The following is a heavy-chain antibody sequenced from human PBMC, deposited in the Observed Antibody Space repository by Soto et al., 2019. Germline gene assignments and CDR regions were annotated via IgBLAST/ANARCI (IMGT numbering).Heavy chain of an antibody. J-gene: IGHJ6*02. Sequence: VASVKVSCKASGDTFSTYTITWVRQAPGQRLERMGGIIPRSGTSNYAQKFQGRVTITADESTSTAYMKLSSLRSEDTATNYCARVFFLLAPSFVNPDHYYSVMDVWGQVTRVTVSS. CDR2: IIPRSGTS. D-gene: IGHD3-3*02. CDR1: GDTFSTYT. V-gene: IGHV1-69*13. CDR3: ARVFFLLAPSFVNPDHYYSVMDV.